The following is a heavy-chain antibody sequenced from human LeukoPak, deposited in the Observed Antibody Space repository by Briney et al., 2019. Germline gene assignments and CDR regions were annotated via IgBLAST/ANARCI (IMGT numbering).Heavy chain of an antibody. D-gene: IGHD2-2*02. CDR3: ARQEIGNCSSSSCYSFDY. V-gene: IGHV4-34*01. Sequence: SETLSLTCAVYGGSSNGYYWSWIRQPPGKGLEWIGEINHSESTNYNPSLKSRVSISVDTSKNQFSLKLLSSVTAADTAVYYCARQEIGNCSSSSCYSFDYWGQGTLVTVSS. J-gene: IGHJ4*02. CDR1: GGSSNGYY. CDR2: INHSEST.